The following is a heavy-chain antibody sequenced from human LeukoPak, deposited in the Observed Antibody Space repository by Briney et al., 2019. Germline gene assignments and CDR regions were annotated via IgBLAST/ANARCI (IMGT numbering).Heavy chain of an antibody. J-gene: IGHJ4*02. Sequence: SEILSLTCAVYGGSFSGYYWSWIRQPPGKGLEWIGEINHSGSTNYNPSLKSRVTISVDTSKNQFSLKLSSVTAAYTAVYYWARILTSGDYWGQGALVTVSS. CDR1: GGSFSGYY. D-gene: IGHD3-10*01. CDR3: ARILTSGDY. CDR2: INHSGST. V-gene: IGHV4-34*01.